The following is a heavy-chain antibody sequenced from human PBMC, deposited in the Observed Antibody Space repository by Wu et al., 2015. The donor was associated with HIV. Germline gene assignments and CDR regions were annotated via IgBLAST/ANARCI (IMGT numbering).Heavy chain of an antibody. CDR3: ARDYYDSSGYITNNWFDP. J-gene: IGHJ5*02. CDR2: INPNSGGT. Sequence: QLVQSGAEVKKPGSSVKVSCKASGGTFSSYGISWVRQAPGQGLEWMGWINPNSGGTNYAQKFQGRVTMTRDTSISAAYMELTRLTSDDTAFYYCARDYYDSSGYITNNWFDPWAREPWSPSPQ. V-gene: IGHV1-2*02. D-gene: IGHD3-22*01. CDR1: GGTFSSYG.